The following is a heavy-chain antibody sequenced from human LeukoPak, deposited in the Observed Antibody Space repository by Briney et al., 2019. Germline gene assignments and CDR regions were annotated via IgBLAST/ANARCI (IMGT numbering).Heavy chain of an antibody. V-gene: IGHV4-59*08. CDR1: GGSISSYY. Sequence: PSETLSLTCTVSGGSISSYYWSWIRQPPGKGLEWIGYIYYSGSTNYNPSLKSRVTISVDTSKNQFSLKLSSVTAADTAVYYCARAEGYSSGFLMWGQGTTVTVSS. CDR2: IYYSGST. CDR3: ARAEGYSSGFLM. D-gene: IGHD6-19*01. J-gene: IGHJ6*02.